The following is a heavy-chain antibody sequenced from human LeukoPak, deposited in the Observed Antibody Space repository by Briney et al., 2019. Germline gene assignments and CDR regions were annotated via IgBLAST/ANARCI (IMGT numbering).Heavy chain of an antibody. D-gene: IGHD3-9*01. CDR2: IYYSGST. CDR1: GGSISSYY. Sequence: SETLSLTCTVSGGSISSYYRSWIRQPPGKGLAWIGYIYYSGSTNYNPSLKSRVTISVDTSKNQFSLKLSSVTAADTAVYYCARAPASYYDILTGYYYWYFDLWGRGTLVTVSS. J-gene: IGHJ2*01. CDR3: ARAPASYYDILTGYYYWYFDL. V-gene: IGHV4-59*01.